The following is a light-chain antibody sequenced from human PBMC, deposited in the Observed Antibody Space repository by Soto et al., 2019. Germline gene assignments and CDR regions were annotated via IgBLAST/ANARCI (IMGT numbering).Light chain of an antibody. Sequence: QSALTQPPSASGSPGQSVTISCTGTSSDVGGYNYVSWYQQHPGKAPKLMIYEVNKRPSGVPDRFSGSKSDNTASLTVSGLQAEYEAYYYCSSYAGSNDVIFGGGTKLTVL. CDR2: EVN. CDR3: SSYAGSNDVI. V-gene: IGLV2-8*01. J-gene: IGLJ2*01. CDR1: SSDVGGYNY.